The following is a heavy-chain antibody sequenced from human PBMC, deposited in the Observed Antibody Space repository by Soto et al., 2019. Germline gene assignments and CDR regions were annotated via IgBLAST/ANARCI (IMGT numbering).Heavy chain of an antibody. CDR3: ARGEMTTSPALDP. Sequence: GASVKVSCKASGGTFSSYTISWVRQAPGQGLEWMGRIIPILGIANYAQKFQGRVTITADKSTSTAYMELSSLRSEDTAVYYCARGEMTTSPALDPWGQGTLVTVSS. D-gene: IGHD4-17*01. V-gene: IGHV1-69*02. CDR1: GGTFSSYT. J-gene: IGHJ5*02. CDR2: IIPILGIA.